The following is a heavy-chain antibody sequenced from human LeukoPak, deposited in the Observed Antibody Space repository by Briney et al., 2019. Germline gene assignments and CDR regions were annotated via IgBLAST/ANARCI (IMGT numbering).Heavy chain of an antibody. Sequence: GGSLRLSCAASGFTVSSNYMGWVLQAPGKGLEWVSVIYSGGSTYYADSVKGRFTISRDNAKNSLYLQMNSLRAEDTAVYYCARTGEQHLYAFDIWGQGTMVTVSS. CDR3: ARTGEQHLYAFDI. D-gene: IGHD6-13*01. J-gene: IGHJ3*02. CDR1: GFTVSSNY. V-gene: IGHV3-53*01. CDR2: IYSGGST.